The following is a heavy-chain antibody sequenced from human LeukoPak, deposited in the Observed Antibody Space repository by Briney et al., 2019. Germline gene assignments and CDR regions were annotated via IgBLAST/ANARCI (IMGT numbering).Heavy chain of an antibody. CDR2: IYYSGST. V-gene: IGHV4-39*07. Sequence: PSETLSLTCTVSGGSISSSSYYWGWIRQPPGKGLEWIGSIYYSGSTYYNPSLKSRVTMSVDTSKNQFSLKLSSVTAADTAVYYCARVGEGDDYWGQGTLVTVSS. D-gene: IGHD3-16*01. CDR3: ARVGEGDDY. J-gene: IGHJ4*02. CDR1: GGSISSSSYY.